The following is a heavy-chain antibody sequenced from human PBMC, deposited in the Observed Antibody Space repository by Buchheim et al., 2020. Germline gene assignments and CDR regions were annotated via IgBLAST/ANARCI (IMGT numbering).Heavy chain of an antibody. Sequence: EVKLVESGGGLVQPGGSLRLSCVASGFTFSAYWMTWVRQTPGKGLEWVSNIKTDGSKEYYVDSVKGRFIISSDNAKDALYLQMTTLRIEDTAVYYCVRDNNGEYSWGQGTL. CDR1: GFTFSAYW. CDR2: IKTDGSKE. D-gene: IGHD4-17*01. J-gene: IGHJ4*02. CDR3: VRDNNGEYS. V-gene: IGHV3-7*01.